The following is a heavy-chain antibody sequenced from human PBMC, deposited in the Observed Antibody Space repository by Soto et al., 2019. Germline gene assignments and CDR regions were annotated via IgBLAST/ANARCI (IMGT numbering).Heavy chain of an antibody. V-gene: IGHV3-73*01. D-gene: IGHD3-22*01. Sequence: GGSLRLSCSSSGFSFSGSAIHLVRQASGKGLEWVARIRGKVNNYATTYAVSVRGRFTISRDDSRNTAYLQMDSLKTEDTAVYYCTRHPPSYYDSNGYFDYWGQGTVVTVSS. CDR1: GFSFSGSA. CDR2: IRGKVNNYAT. CDR3: TRHPPSYYDSNGYFDY. J-gene: IGHJ4*02.